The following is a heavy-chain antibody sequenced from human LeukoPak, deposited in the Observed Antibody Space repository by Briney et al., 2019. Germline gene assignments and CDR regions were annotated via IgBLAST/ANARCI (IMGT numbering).Heavy chain of an antibody. CDR2: ISAGGGST. CDR3: AKDAAGPEY. D-gene: IGHD6-13*01. J-gene: IGHJ4*02. Sequence: PGGSLRLSCAASGFIFSDYSMTWVRQAPGKGLFWVSGISAGGGSTYYADSVKGRFSISRDNSRNTLYLQMNSLRAEDTAVYYCAKDAAGPEYWGQGTLVTVSS. V-gene: IGHV3-23*01. CDR1: GFIFSDYS.